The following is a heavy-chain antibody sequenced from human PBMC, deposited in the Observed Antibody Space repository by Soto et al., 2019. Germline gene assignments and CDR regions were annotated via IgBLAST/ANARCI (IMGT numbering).Heavy chain of an antibody. D-gene: IGHD3-3*01. Sequence: SETLSLTCTVSGGSVSSGSYYWSWIRQPPGKGLEWIGYIYYSGSTNYNPSLKSRVTISVDTSNSQFSLKLSSVTAADTAVYYCARADYSFCSGYSNWFDPWGQGTLVTVSS. V-gene: IGHV4-61*01. J-gene: IGHJ5*02. CDR1: GGSVSSGSYY. CDR2: IYYSGST. CDR3: ARADYSFCSGYSNWFDP.